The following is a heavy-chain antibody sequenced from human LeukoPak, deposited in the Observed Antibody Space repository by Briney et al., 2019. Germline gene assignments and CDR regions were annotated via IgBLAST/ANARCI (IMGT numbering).Heavy chain of an antibody. Sequence: GGSLRLSCAASGFTFSSYSMNWVRQAPGKGLEWVSSISSSSSYIYYADSVKGRFTISRDNAKNSLYLQMNGLRAEDTAVYYCARSIAAAGTAYWGQGTLVTVSS. CDR1: GFTFSSYS. CDR2: ISSSSSYI. V-gene: IGHV3-21*01. CDR3: ARSIAAAGTAY. J-gene: IGHJ4*02. D-gene: IGHD6-13*01.